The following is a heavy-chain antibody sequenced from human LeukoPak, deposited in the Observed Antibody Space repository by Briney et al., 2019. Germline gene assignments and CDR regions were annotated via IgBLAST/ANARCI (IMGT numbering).Heavy chain of an antibody. D-gene: IGHD4-17*01. J-gene: IGHJ3*02. CDR3: ARDGYGDGDAFDI. V-gene: IGHV3-21*01. CDR2: VSSSSSYI. Sequence: GGSLRLSCAAPGFTFSSYSMNWVRQAPGKGLEWVSSVSSSSSYIYYADSVKGRFTISRDNAKNSLYLQMNSLRAEDTAVYYCARDGYGDGDAFDIWGQGTMVTVSS. CDR1: GFTFSSYS.